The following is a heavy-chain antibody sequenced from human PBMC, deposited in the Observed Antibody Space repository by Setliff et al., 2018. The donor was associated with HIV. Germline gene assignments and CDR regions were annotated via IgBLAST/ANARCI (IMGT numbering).Heavy chain of an antibody. Sequence: ASVTVSCKASGYTFTSYDINWVRQATGQVLEWMGWINAGNGNTKYSQKFQGRVTITRNTSISTAYMELSSLRSEDTAVYYCARGSYYYDSSGFDYFDYWGQGTLVTVSS. J-gene: IGHJ4*02. CDR1: GYTFTSYD. CDR2: INAGNGNT. V-gene: IGHV1-8*03. D-gene: IGHD3-22*01. CDR3: ARGSYYYDSSGFDYFDY.